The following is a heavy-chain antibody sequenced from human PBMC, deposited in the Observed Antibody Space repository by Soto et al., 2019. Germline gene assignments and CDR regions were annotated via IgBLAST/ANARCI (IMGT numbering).Heavy chain of an antibody. CDR3: APWFGAFDY. CDR2: ISYDGSNN. Sequence: QVQLVESGGGVVQPGRSLRLSCAASGFTFSSYGMHRVRQAPGKGLEWVAVISYDGSNNYYAESVKGRFTISRDNSKNTLYLQMNSLRAEDTAVYYCAPWFGAFDYWGQGTLVTVSS. V-gene: IGHV3-30*03. D-gene: IGHD3-10*01. J-gene: IGHJ4*02. CDR1: GFTFSSYG.